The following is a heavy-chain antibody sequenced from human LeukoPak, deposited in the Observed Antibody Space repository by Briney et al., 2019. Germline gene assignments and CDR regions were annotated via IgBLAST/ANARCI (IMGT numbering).Heavy chain of an antibody. D-gene: IGHD6-13*01. CDR2: ISSDGITT. Sequence: QPGGSLRLSCATSGFTFSTSWMHWVRQAPGEGLVWVSRISSDGITTTYADSVKGRFTISRDNAKNTLYLQMNSLRVEDTAVYYCARVRSSSWYDYWGQGALVTVSS. J-gene: IGHJ4*02. CDR1: GFTFSTSW. CDR3: ARVRSSSWYDY. V-gene: IGHV3-74*01.